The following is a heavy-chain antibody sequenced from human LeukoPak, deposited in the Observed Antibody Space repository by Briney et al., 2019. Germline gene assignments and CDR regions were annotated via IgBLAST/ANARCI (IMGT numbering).Heavy chain of an antibody. CDR3: ARVSSSGWQHNDY. D-gene: IGHD6-19*01. J-gene: IGHJ4*02. CDR2: VSSSGTTI. Sequence: PGGSLRLSCAASGFTFDSYAMSWVRQAPGEGLEWVSYVSSSGTTIYYADSVKGRFTISRDNAKNSLYLQMNSLRGEDTAVYYCARVSSSGWQHNDYWGQGTLVTVSS. CDR1: GFTFDSYA. V-gene: IGHV3-48*03.